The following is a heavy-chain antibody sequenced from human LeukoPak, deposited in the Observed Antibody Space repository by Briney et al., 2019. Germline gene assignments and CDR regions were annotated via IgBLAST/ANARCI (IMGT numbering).Heavy chain of an antibody. CDR2: IYYSGNT. V-gene: IGHV4-59*11. D-gene: IGHD6-19*01. J-gene: IGHJ4*02. CDR1: GGSISSHY. CDR3: ARGSGWYYY. Sequence: SETLSLTCTVSGGSISSHYWSWVRQPPGKGLEWIGYIYYSGNTNYNPSLKSRVTISVDPSKNQFSLSLTSVTAADTAVYYCARGSGWYYYWGQGALVTASS.